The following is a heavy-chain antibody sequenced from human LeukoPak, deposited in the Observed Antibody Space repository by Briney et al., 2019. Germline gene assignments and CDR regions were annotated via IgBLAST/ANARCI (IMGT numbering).Heavy chain of an antibody. J-gene: IGHJ4*02. D-gene: IGHD3-9*01. CDR1: GFTFSSYA. Sequence: GGSLRLSCAASGFTFSSYAMSWVRQAPGKGLEWVSALSGSGGSTYYADSVKGRFSIPRDNSKNTLYLQMNSLRAEDTAVYYCAKTQTGYQPYYFDFWGQGTLVTVSS. CDR3: AKTQTGYQPYYFDF. CDR2: LSGSGGST. V-gene: IGHV3-23*01.